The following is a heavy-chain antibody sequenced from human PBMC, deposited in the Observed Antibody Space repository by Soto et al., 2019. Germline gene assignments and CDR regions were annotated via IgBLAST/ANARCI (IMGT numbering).Heavy chain of an antibody. CDR1: GGSVTTNYW. J-gene: IGHJ4*02. CDR2: MSHSGPT. CDR3: GMSRGWYTIHS. V-gene: IGHV4-4*02. D-gene: IGHD6-19*01. Sequence: QLQESGPGLVKPSGTLSLTCAVSGGSVTTNYWWGRVRQPPVTGLEGIGDMSHSGPTNYSPPLKSVVILSVETSKNQSFLELKTVTAAATAVYFCGMSRGWYTIHSCGQGTLVTVSS.